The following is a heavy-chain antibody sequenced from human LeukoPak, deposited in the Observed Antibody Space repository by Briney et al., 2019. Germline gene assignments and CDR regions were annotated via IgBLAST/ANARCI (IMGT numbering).Heavy chain of an antibody. V-gene: IGHV4-38-2*02. CDR2: IYHSGST. Sequence: SETLSLTCTVSGYSISSGYYWGWIRQPPGKGLEWIGSIYHSGSTYYNPSLKSRVTISVDTSKNQFSLKLSSVTAADTAVYYCARVAPQTYYDIWSGYPYLNWFDPWGQGTLVTVSS. D-gene: IGHD3-3*01. CDR1: GYSISSGYY. J-gene: IGHJ5*02. CDR3: ARVAPQTYYDIWSGYPYLNWFDP.